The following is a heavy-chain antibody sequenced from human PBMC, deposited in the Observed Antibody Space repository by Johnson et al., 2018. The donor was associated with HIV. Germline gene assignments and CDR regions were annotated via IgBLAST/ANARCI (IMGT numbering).Heavy chain of an antibody. CDR1: GFNLSDYY. D-gene: IGHD1-14*01. V-gene: IGHV3-66*01. Sequence: EKLVESGGGLVKPGGSLRLSCAASGFNLSDYYMSWVRQAPGKGLEWVSAINAGGDTYYADSVKGRFTISRDRSKNTVSLQMNSLRVEDTAVYYCARDDRPDGFDIWGQGTMVTVSS. J-gene: IGHJ3*02. CDR2: INAGGDT. CDR3: ARDDRPDGFDI.